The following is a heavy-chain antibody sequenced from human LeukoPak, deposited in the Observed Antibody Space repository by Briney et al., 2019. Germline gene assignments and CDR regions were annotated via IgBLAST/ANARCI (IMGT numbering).Heavy chain of an antibody. J-gene: IGHJ1*01. V-gene: IGHV4-59*08. CDR3: ARAAAGPAEYFQH. CDR1: GGSVSSYY. Sequence: SETLSLTCSISGGSVSSYYWNWIRQSPGKGLEWIGYIYYSGSTYYNPSLKSRVTISVDTSKNQFSLKLSSVTAADTAVYYCARAAAGPAEYFQHWGQGTLVTVSS. CDR2: IYYSGST. D-gene: IGHD6-13*01.